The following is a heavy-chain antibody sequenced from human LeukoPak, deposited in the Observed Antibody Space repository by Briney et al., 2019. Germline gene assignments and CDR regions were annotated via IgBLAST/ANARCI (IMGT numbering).Heavy chain of an antibody. J-gene: IGHJ4*02. V-gene: IGHV4-4*09. Sequence: SETLSLTCTVSGGSIRSYHWSWIRQPPGKGLEWIGYIYTSGSTNYNPSLKSRVTISVDTSKNQFSLKLNSVTAADTAVYYCARHYSGWSQFDYWGQGTLVTVSS. CDR2: IYTSGST. D-gene: IGHD6-19*01. CDR3: ARHYSGWSQFDY. CDR1: GGSIRSYH.